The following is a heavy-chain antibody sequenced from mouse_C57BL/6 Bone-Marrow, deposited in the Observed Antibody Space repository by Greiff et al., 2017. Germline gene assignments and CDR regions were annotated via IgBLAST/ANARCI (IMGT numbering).Heavy chain of an antibody. CDR3: ARPLITEDYFDY. CDR2: IDPSDSYT. D-gene: IGHD1-1*01. V-gene: IGHV1-50*01. Sequence: VQLQQPGAELVKPGASVKLSCKASGYTFTSYWMQWVKQRPGQGLEWIGEIDPSDSYTNYNQKFKGKATLTVDTSSSTAYMQLSSLTSEDSAVYYCARPLITEDYFDYWGQGTTLTVSS. J-gene: IGHJ2*01. CDR1: GYTFTSYW.